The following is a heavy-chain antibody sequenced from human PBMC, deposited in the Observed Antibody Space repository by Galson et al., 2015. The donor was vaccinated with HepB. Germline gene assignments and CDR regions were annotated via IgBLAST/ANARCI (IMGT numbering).Heavy chain of an antibody. J-gene: IGHJ6*02. CDR3: ARDRRLGVEGYYGMDV. Sequence: SLRLSCAVSGFSFRSYEMNWVRQAPGKGLEWVSYISSSGGIIYYADSVKGRFTISRDNAKNTLYLQMNSLRAEDTAVYYCARDRRLGVEGYYGMDVWGQGTSVTVSS. CDR2: ISSSGGII. CDR1: GFSFRSYE. D-gene: IGHD3-10*01. V-gene: IGHV3-48*03.